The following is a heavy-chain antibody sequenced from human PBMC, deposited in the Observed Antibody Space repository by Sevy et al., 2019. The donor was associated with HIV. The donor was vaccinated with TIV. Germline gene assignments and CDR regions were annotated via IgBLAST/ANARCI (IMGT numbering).Heavy chain of an antibody. CDR3: ARVPHGYCSSTSCPNWFDP. CDR2: ISAYNGNT. J-gene: IGHJ5*02. V-gene: IGHV1-18*01. D-gene: IGHD2-2*03. Sequence: ASVKVSCKASGYTFTSYGISWERQAPGRGLEWMGWISAYNGNTNYAQKLQGRVTMTTDTSTSTAYMELRSLRSDDTAVYYCARVPHGYCSSTSCPNWFDPWGQGTLVTVSS. CDR1: GYTFTSYG.